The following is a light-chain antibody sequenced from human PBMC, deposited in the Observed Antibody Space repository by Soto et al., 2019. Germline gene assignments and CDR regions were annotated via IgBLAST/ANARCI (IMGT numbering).Light chain of an antibody. J-gene: IGKJ1*01. CDR3: QQYNDWPRT. CDR2: GAS. Sequence: EIVMTQSPATLSVSPGGRATLSCRASQNVFDNLAWYQQRPGQAPGLLIYGASTRATGIPARFSGSGSGTEFTLTISSLQSEDFAIYYCQQYNDWPRTFGQGTKVEI. CDR1: QNVFDN. V-gene: IGKV3-15*01.